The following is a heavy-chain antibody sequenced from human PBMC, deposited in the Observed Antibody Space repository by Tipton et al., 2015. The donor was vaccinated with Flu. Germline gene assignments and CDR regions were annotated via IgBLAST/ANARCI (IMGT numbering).Heavy chain of an antibody. D-gene: IGHD3-22*01. CDR2: IGHDGSND. V-gene: IGHV3-30*02. CDR3: AKDPTYFDRSGLSVREYFQH. J-gene: IGHJ1*01. CDR1: GFTLSGYG. Sequence: GSLRLSCAASGFTLSGYGMHWVRQAPGKGLEWVAVIGHDGSNDYYADSVKGRFTISRDNSKNTLYLQINSLRTEDTAVYYCAKDPTYFDRSGLSVREYFQHWGQGTPVIVSS.